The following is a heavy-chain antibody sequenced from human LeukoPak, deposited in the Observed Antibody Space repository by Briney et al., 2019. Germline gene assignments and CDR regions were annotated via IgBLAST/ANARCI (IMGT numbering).Heavy chain of an antibody. CDR3: AELGITMIGGV. Sequence: GGSLRLSCATSGFTFSNYWMHWVRQAPGKGLVWVSHINNDGTSTSYADSVKGRFTISRDNAKNTLYLQMNSLRAEDTAVYYCAELGITMIGGVWGKGTTVTISS. V-gene: IGHV3-74*01. CDR2: INNDGTST. J-gene: IGHJ6*04. CDR1: GFTFSNYW. D-gene: IGHD3-10*02.